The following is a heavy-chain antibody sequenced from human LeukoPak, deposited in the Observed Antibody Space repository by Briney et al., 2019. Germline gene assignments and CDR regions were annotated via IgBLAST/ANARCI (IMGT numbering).Heavy chain of an antibody. Sequence: GVSLRLSCAASGFTFSTSGMHWVHQAPGKGLEWVAFIRYDGSSKYFADSVKGRFTISRDNSKDTLYLQMNSLRAEDTAVYYCAKGLTFGFDYWGQGTLVTVSS. CDR1: GFTFSTSG. J-gene: IGHJ4*02. CDR3: AKGLTFGFDY. D-gene: IGHD3-16*01. CDR2: IRYDGSSK. V-gene: IGHV3-30*02.